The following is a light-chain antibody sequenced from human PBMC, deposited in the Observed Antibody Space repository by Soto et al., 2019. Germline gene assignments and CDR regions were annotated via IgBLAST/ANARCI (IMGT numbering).Light chain of an antibody. CDR1: QSVTSN. CDR2: GAS. CDR3: QQYNNWPRT. J-gene: IGKJ1*01. V-gene: IGKV3D-15*01. Sequence: EIVLTQSPGTLSLSPGERATLSCGASQSVTSNYLAWYQQKPGQAPRLLIFGASIRVKGIPDRFIGSGSGTEFTLTISSLQSEDFAVYYCQQYNNWPRTFGQGTKVDIK.